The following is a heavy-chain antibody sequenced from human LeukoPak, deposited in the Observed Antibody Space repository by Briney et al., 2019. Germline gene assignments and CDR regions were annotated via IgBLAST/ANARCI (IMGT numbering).Heavy chain of an antibody. CDR2: IKEDGSAE. CDR3: VRDSGWFHFDY. Sequence: GGSLRLSCAASGFRYGSYWMTWVRQAPGKGLEWVAHIKEDGSAENYVDSVKGRFSISRDNAKNSLYLQMNSLRVEDTAVYYCVRDSGWFHFDYWGQGILVTVSP. CDR1: GFRYGSYW. D-gene: IGHD6-19*01. V-gene: IGHV3-7*03. J-gene: IGHJ4*02.